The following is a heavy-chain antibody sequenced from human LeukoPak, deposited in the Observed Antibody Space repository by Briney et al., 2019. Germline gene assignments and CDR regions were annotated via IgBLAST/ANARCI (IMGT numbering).Heavy chain of an antibody. CDR1: RFTFSRYA. CDR2: IKEDGSEK. CDR3: ASARGSNYGSLGD. J-gene: IGHJ4*02. V-gene: IGHV3-7*05. Sequence: GGSLRLSCAASRFTFSRYAMSWVRQAPGKGLEWLANIKEDGSEKHYVDSLKGRFTISRDNAKKLLYLQMNSLRAEDTAVYYCASARGSNYGSLGDWGQGTLVTVSS. D-gene: IGHD5-18*01.